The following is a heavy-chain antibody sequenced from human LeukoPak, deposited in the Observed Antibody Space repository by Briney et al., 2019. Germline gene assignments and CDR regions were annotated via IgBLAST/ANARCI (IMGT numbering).Heavy chain of an antibody. CDR2: IYSGGGT. D-gene: IGHD2-2*01. J-gene: IGHJ6*02. V-gene: IGHV3-53*01. CDR3: ARDRSSYLGGYYYYGMDV. Sequence: GGSLRLSCAASGFTVSNTYMSWVRQAPGKGLEWVSLIYSGGGTYSADSVKGRLTISRDISKDTLYLQMNSLRAEDTAVYYCARDRSSYLGGYYYYGMDVWGQGTTVTVSS. CDR1: GFTVSNTY.